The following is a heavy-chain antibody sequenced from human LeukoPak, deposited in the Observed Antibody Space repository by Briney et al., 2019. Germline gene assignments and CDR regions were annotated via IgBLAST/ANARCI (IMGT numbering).Heavy chain of an antibody. CDR2: FDPEDGET. Sequence: GASVKVSCKVSGYTLTDLSMHWVRQAPGKGLEWMGGFDPEDGETIYAQKFQGRVTMTEDTSTDTAYMELSSLRSEDTAVYYCATDTVSSIAARPMNYYYYYMDVWGKGTTVTVSS. V-gene: IGHV1-24*01. CDR3: ATDTVSSIAARPMNYYYYYMDV. CDR1: GYTLTDLS. D-gene: IGHD6-6*01. J-gene: IGHJ6*03.